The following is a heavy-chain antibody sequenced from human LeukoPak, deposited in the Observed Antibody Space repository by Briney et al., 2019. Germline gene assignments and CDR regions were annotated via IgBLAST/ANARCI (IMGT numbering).Heavy chain of an antibody. J-gene: IGHJ4*02. Sequence: SETLSLTCTVSGGSISSYYWSWIRQPAGKGLEWIGRIYTSGSTNYNPSLKGRVTVSVDTSKNQFSLKLSSVTAADTAVYYCARGSCSGGSCYVFDYWGQGTLVTVSS. CDR3: ARGSCSGGSCYVFDY. CDR1: GGSISSYY. CDR2: IYTSGST. V-gene: IGHV4-4*07. D-gene: IGHD2-15*01.